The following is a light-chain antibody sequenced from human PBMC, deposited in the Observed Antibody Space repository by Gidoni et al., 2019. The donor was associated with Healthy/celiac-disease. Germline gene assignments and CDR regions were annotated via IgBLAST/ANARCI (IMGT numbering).Light chain of an antibody. Sequence: IVLKQSPGTLSLSPGERATLSCRASQSVSSSYLAWYQQKPGQAPRLLIYGASSRATGIPDRFSGSVSGTDFTLTISRLEPEDFAVYYCQQYGSSPLTFGGGTKVEIK. CDR3: QQYGSSPLT. CDR1: QSVSSSY. V-gene: IGKV3-20*01. J-gene: IGKJ4*01. CDR2: GAS.